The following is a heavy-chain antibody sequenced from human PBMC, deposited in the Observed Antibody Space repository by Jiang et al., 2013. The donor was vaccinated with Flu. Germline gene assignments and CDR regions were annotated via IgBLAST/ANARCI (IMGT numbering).Heavy chain of an antibody. J-gene: IGHJ4*02. V-gene: IGHV3-15*01. CDR2: IKSKTDGGTT. CDR3: TRHLKTYYFDY. CDR1: GFTFSNAW. Sequence: VQLVESGGGLVKPGGSLRLSCAASGFTFSNAWMSWVRQAPGKGLEWVGRIKSKTDGGTTDYAAPVKGSFTISRDDSKNTLYLQMNSLKTEDTAVYYCTRHLKTYYFDYWGQGTLVTVSS.